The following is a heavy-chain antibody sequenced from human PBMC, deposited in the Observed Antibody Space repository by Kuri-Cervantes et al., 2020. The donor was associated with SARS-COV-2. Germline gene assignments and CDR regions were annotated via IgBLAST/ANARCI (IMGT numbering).Heavy chain of an antibody. V-gene: IGHV3-23*01. J-gene: IGHJ4*02. CDR1: EFIFSSSW. Sequence: GESLKISCAASEFIFSSSWMSWVRQAPGKGLEWVSAISGSGGSTYYADSVKGRFTISRDNSKNTLYLQMNSLRAEDTAVYYCAKGTRERDWGQGTLVTVSS. D-gene: IGHD2-8*02. CDR2: ISGSGGST. CDR3: AKGTRERD.